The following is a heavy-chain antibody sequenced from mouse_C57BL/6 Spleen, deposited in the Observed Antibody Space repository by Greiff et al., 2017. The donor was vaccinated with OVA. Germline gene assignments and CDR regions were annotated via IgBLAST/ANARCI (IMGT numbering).Heavy chain of an antibody. CDR2: IRNTANNPAT. V-gene: IGHV6-6*01. CDR3: TNWAFAY. Sequence: EVQRVESGGGLVQPGGSMKLSCAASGFTFSDAWMDWVRQSPEKGLEWVAEIRNTANNPATYYAESVKGRFTISRDESKSSVYLQMNSLRAEDTGIYYCTNWAFAYWGQGTLVTVSA. CDR1: GFTFSDAW. J-gene: IGHJ3*01. D-gene: IGHD4-1*01.